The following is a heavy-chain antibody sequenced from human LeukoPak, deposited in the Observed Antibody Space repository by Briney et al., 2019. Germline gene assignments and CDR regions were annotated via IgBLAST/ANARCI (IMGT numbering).Heavy chain of an antibody. Sequence: ASVEVSCKASGYTFTGYYMHWVRQAPGQGREWMGWINPNSGGTNYALKFQGRVTMTRDTSISTAYMELSRLRSDDTAVYYCAKTKTRSGSSPVDYWGQGTLVTVSS. CDR1: GYTFTGYY. CDR2: INPNSGGT. V-gene: IGHV1-2*02. D-gene: IGHD3-10*01. CDR3: AKTKTRSGSSPVDY. J-gene: IGHJ4*02.